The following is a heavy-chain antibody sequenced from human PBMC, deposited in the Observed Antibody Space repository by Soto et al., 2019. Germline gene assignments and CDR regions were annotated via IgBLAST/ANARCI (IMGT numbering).Heavy chain of an antibody. V-gene: IGHV3-11*01. CDR1: GFTFSDYY. Sequence: PGGSLRLSCAASGFTFSDYYMSWIRQAPGKGLEWVSYISSSGSTIYYADSVKGRFTISRDNAKNSLYLQMNSLRAEDTAVYYCATSTYTRYSRGWFDYWGQGTLVTVSS. CDR3: ATSTYTRYSRGWFDY. J-gene: IGHJ4*02. CDR2: ISSSGSTI. D-gene: IGHD6-19*01.